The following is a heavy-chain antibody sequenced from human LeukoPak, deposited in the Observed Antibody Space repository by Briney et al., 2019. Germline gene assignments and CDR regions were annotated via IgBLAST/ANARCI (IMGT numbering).Heavy chain of an antibody. CDR1: GGAISSYY. Sequence: SETLSLTCTVSGGAISSYYWSWIRQPAGKGLEWIGRIYTSGSTNYNPSLKSRVTTSVDTSKNQFSLKLSFVTAADTAVYYCAGYCSSTSCYGSTFWGQGTLVTVFS. CDR3: AGYCSSTSCYGSTF. V-gene: IGHV4-4*07. J-gene: IGHJ4*02. CDR2: IYTSGST. D-gene: IGHD2-2*01.